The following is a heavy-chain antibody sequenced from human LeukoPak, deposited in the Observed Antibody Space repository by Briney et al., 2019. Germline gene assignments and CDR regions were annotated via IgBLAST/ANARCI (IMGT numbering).Heavy chain of an antibody. CDR3: AKQKLPPWYYGMDV. Sequence: PGGSLRLSCAASGFTFSSYAMSWVRQAPGKGLEWVSAISGSGGSTYYADSVKGRFTISRDNSKNTLYLQMNSLRAEDTAVYCCAKQKLPPWYYGMDVWGQGTTVTVSS. D-gene: IGHD2-15*01. CDR1: GFTFSSYA. CDR2: ISGSGGST. J-gene: IGHJ6*02. V-gene: IGHV3-23*01.